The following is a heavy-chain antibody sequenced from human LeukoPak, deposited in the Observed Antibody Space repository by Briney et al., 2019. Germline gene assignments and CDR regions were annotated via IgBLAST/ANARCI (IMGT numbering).Heavy chain of an antibody. J-gene: IGHJ1*01. CDR2: VFYNGAT. D-gene: IGHD6-13*01. V-gene: IGHV4-39*07. Sequence: PSETLSLTCIVSGGSISSSIYYWAWVRQPPGKGLEWIGTVFYNGATQYSPSLRSRVTISIDTSTNQFSLKLTSVTAADTALYYCARGGSWYLPAEYFQHWGQGTLVTVSS. CDR1: GGSISSSIYY. CDR3: ARGGSWYLPAEYFQH.